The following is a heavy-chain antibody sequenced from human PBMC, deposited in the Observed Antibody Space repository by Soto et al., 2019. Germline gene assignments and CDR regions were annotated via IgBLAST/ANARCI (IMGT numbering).Heavy chain of an antibody. CDR3: ARDAGGGTGSYYRYFDH. J-gene: IGHJ4*02. D-gene: IGHD3-10*01. Sequence: QVHLQESGPGLVKPSQTLSLTCTVSGASISVHTYYWSWVRQLPGKGLESIGHIYNTGSTYYNPSLKSRVTISLDTSKNPFSLKLNSVTAADTAVYYCARDAGGGTGSYYRYFDHWGQGILVTVSS. V-gene: IGHV4-31*03. CDR1: GASISVHTYY. CDR2: IYNTGST.